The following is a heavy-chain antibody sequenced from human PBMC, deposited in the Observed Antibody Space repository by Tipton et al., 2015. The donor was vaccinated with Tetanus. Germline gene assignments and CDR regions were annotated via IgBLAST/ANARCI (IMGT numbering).Heavy chain of an antibody. J-gene: IGHJ4*02. CDR1: GDSITSSKYS. V-gene: IGHV4-30-2*01. D-gene: IGHD2-15*01. Sequence: LRLSCNVSGDSITSSKYSWNWIRQPPGKGLEWIGYVYHTGSTYYKPSLKSRVTMSVDRSMNQFSLNLNSVTAADTAVYYCARGHLRGIVVAVFDYWGQGTLVSVSS. CDR2: VYHTGST. CDR3: ARGHLRGIVVAVFDY.